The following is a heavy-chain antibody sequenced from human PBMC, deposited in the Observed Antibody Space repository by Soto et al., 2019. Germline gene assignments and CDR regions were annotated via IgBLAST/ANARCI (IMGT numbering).Heavy chain of an antibody. D-gene: IGHD3-3*01. V-gene: IGHV1-69*13. CDR3: ARVGFWSGYYTYGMDV. Sequence: GASVKVSCKASGGTFSSYAISWVRQAPGQGLEWMGGIIPIFGTANYAQKFQGRVTITADESTSTAYMELSSLGSEDTAVYYCARVGFWSGYYTYGMDVWGQGTTVTVSS. CDR2: IIPIFGTA. J-gene: IGHJ6*02. CDR1: GGTFSSYA.